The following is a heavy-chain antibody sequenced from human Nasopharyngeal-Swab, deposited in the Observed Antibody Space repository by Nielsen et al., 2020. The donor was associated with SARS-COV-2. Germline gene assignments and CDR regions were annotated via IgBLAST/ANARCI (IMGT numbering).Heavy chain of an antibody. V-gene: IGHV1-18*01. CDR1: GYTFTSYG. J-gene: IGHJ6*02. CDR2: ISAYNGNT. D-gene: IGHD2-2*01. Sequence: ASVKVSCKASGYTFTSYGISWVRQAPGQALEWMGWISAYNGNTNYAQKLQGRVTMTTDTSTSTAYMELRSLRSDDTAVYYCASPGGIYCSSTSCYSDYYYYYGMDVWGQGTTVTVSS. CDR3: ASPGGIYCSSTSCYSDYYYYYGMDV.